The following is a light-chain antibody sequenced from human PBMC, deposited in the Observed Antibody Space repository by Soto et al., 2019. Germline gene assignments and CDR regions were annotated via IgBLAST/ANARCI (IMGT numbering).Light chain of an antibody. J-gene: IGLJ1*01. CDR1: SSNIGSNT. Sequence: QSVLTQPPSASGTPGQRFTISCSGSSSNIGSNTVNWYQQVPGTAPKLLIYGNDQRPSGVPDRFSGSKSGTSASLAISGLQSEDEADYYCAAWDDSLNGEEGYVFGTGTKVTVL. V-gene: IGLV1-44*01. CDR2: GND. CDR3: AAWDDSLNGEEGYV.